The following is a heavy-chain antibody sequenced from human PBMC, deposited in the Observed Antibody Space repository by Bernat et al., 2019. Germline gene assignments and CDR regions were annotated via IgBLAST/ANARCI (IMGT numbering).Heavy chain of an antibody. D-gene: IGHD6-19*01. CDR1: GFTFSSYA. J-gene: IGHJ6*02. CDR2: ISGSGGST. V-gene: IGHV3-23*01. CDR3: AKWTEYSSGWDV. Sequence: EVQLLESGGGLVQPGGSLRLSCAASGFTFSSYAMSWVRQAPGKGLEWVSAISGSGGSTYYADSVKGRFTMSRDNSKNTLYLQMNSLRAEDTAVYYCAKWTEYSSGWDVWGQGTTVTVSS.